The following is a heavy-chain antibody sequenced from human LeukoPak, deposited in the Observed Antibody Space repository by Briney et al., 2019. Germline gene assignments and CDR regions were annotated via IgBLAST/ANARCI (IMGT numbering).Heavy chain of an antibody. J-gene: IGHJ4*02. D-gene: IGHD6-19*01. CDR3: ARDLSAAFDF. V-gene: IGHV3-33*01. Sequence: GGSLRLSCAASGFPFSSYGMHWVRQAPGKGLEWVARLVYDEKIDYANSVKGRFSISRDNSKNTLFLDMSDLRVEDTAVYYCARDLSAAFDFWGQGVLVTVSS. CDR1: GFPFSSYG. CDR2: LVYDEKI.